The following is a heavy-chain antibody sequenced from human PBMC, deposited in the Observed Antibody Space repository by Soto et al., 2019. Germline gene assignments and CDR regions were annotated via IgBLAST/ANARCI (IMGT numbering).Heavy chain of an antibody. Sequence: QVQLVQSGAEVKKPGSSVKVSCKASGGTFSSYAISWVRQAPGQGLEWMGGIIPIFGTANYAQKFQGRVTINADESTSTAYMELSSLRSEDTAVYYCARYSSPYYYDSSGYYWLFDYWGQGTLVTVSS. J-gene: IGHJ4*02. CDR2: IIPIFGTA. V-gene: IGHV1-69*01. D-gene: IGHD3-22*01. CDR3: ARYSSPYYYDSSGYYWLFDY. CDR1: GGTFSSYA.